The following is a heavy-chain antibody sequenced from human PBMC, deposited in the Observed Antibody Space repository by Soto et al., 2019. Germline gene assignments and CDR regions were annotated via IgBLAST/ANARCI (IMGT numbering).Heavy chain of an antibody. Sequence: SETLSLTCTVSGGSISSSSFYWDWIRQPPGKGLEWIGSIFYSGSTYYNPSLKSRVTISFDTSKNQFSLKLSSVTAADTALYYCARLEGQHATFQHWGQGTLVTVSS. CDR2: IFYSGST. J-gene: IGHJ1*01. CDR3: ARLEGQHATFQH. D-gene: IGHD2-21*01. CDR1: GGSISSSSFY. V-gene: IGHV4-39*01.